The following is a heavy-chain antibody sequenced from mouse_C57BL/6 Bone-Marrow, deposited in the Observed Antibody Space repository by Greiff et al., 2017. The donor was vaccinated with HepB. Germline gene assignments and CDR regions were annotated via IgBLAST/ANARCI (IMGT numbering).Heavy chain of an antibody. CDR1: GYSITSGYY. V-gene: IGHV3-6*01. J-gene: IGHJ2*01. CDR2: ISYDGSN. D-gene: IGHD1-1*01. Sequence: EVKLVESGPGLVKPSQSLSLTCSVTGYSITSGYYWNWIRQFPGNKLEWMGYISYDGSNNYNPSLKNRISITRDTSKNQFFLKLNSVTTEDTATYYCARGGGSSYGGYYFDYWGQGTTLTVSS. CDR3: ARGGGSSYGGYYFDY.